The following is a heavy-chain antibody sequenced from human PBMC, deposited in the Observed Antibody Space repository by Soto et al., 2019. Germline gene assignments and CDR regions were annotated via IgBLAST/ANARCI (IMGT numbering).Heavy chain of an antibody. CDR2: VNPHSGNT. CDR1: GYTFTNYD. V-gene: IGHV1-8*01. CDR3: VRGKDYYYGMDV. Sequence: QVQLVQSGAEVKKPGASVKVSCKASGYTFTNYDIHWVRRATGQGLERMGWVNPHSGNTGNAEKFQGRLTMTRNTAISTAYMELSSLTSEDAAVYYCVRGKDYYYGMDVWGQGTTVTVSS. J-gene: IGHJ6*02.